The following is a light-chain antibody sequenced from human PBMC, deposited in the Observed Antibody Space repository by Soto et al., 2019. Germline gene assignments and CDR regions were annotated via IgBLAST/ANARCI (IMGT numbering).Light chain of an antibody. Sequence: IVLKQSPGTLSLSQGERATLSCRASQSVSSNYLAWYQQKRGQAPRLLIYGASSGATGIPDRFSGRGSGTDFPLTISRLEPEDFAVYYCQQYGSSGTFGQGTKVDIK. CDR2: GAS. CDR3: QQYGSSGT. CDR1: QSVSSNY. V-gene: IGKV3-20*01. J-gene: IGKJ1*01.